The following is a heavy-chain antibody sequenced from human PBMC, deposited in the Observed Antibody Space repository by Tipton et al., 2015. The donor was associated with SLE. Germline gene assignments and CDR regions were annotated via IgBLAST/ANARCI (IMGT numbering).Heavy chain of an antibody. CDR3: ARGGPYYMDV. Sequence: GSLRLSCAASGFTFSSYEMNWVRQAPGKGLEWVSYISSSGSTISYADSVKGRFTISRDNAKNSLYLQMNSLRAEDTAVYYCARGGPYYMDVWGKGTTVTVSS. J-gene: IGHJ6*03. CDR2: ISSSGSTI. CDR1: GFTFSSYE. D-gene: IGHD6-25*01. V-gene: IGHV3-48*03.